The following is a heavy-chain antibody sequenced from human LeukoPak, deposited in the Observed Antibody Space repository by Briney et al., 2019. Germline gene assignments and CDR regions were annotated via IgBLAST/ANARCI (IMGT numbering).Heavy chain of an antibody. Sequence: ASVKVSCKASGGTFSSYAISWVRQAPGQGLESMGWISGHDGSTKHDKKFQGRVIMTTDTSTGTGFMELRSLRSDDTAVYYCARLGDAFDIWGQGTLVTVSS. V-gene: IGHV1-18*01. CDR3: ARLGDAFDI. J-gene: IGHJ3*02. CDR1: GGTFSSYA. CDR2: ISGHDGST.